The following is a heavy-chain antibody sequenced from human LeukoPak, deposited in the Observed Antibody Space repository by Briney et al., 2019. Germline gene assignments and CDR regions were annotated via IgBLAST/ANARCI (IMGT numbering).Heavy chain of an antibody. CDR1: GGSISSGGHY. D-gene: IGHD3-10*01. V-gene: IGHV4-31*03. CDR2: IYYSGST. J-gene: IGHJ4*02. Sequence: SETLSPTCTVSGGSISSGGHYWSWIRQHPGKGLEWIGYIYYSGSTYYNPSLKSRVTISVDTSKNQFSLKLSSVTAADTAVYYFARDSIYGSGSWLDYWGQGTLVTVSS. CDR3: ARDSIYGSGSWLDY.